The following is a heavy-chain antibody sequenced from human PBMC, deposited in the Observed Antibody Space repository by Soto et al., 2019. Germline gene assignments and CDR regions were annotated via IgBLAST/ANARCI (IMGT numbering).Heavy chain of an antibody. CDR2: INPDGDTT. CDR3: ARDLRGSPDY. Sequence: GGSLKLSCTASGFTFSSYWMNWVRQAPGKGLDWVSLINPDGDTTTYAESVKGRFTIFRDNAKNTVYLQMTSLRVEDTAVYYCARDLRGSPDYWGQGTLVTVSS. D-gene: IGHD1-26*01. V-gene: IGHV3-74*03. J-gene: IGHJ4*02. CDR1: GFTFSSYW.